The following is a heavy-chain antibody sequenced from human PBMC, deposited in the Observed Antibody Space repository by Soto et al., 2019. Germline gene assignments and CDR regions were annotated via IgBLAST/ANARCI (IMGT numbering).Heavy chain of an antibody. Sequence: GGSLSLSCAASGFSFTSYALSWVRQAPGKGLEWVSTISGSDGKTYYADSVKGRFSTSRDTSKTTLYLQMNSLRVEDTAVYYCARWSFLDYWGQGTRGTVSS. CDR3: ARWSFLDY. CDR2: ISGSDGKT. D-gene: IGHD1-26*01. J-gene: IGHJ4*02. CDR1: GFSFTSYA. V-gene: IGHV3-23*01.